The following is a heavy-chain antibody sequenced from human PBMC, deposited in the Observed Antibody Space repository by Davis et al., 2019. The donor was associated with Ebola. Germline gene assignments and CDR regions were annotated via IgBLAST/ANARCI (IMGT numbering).Heavy chain of an antibody. V-gene: IGHV1-69*04. CDR1: GYSFTDDG. CDR2: IIPILGIA. CDR3: ARGYSSGWYWFDP. D-gene: IGHD6-19*01. Sequence: SVKVSCKASGYSFTDDGISWVRQAPGQGLEWMGRIIPILGIANYAQKFQGRVTITADKSTSTAYMELSSLRSEDTAVYYCARGYSSGWYWFDPWGQGTLVTVSS. J-gene: IGHJ5*02.